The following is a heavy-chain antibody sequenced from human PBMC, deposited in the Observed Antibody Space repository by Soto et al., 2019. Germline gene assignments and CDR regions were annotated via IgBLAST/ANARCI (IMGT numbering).Heavy chain of an antibody. CDR3: ARELYYYDSSGYXNY. D-gene: IGHD3-22*01. CDR2: ISYDGSNK. V-gene: IGHV3-30*03. CDR1: GFTFSSYG. Sequence: GGSLRLSCAASGFTFSSYGMHWVRQAPGKGLERVAVISYDGSNKYYADSVKGRFTISRDNSKNTLYLQVNSLRAEDTAVYYCARELYYYDSSGYXNYWGQGTLVTVS. J-gene: IGHJ4*02.